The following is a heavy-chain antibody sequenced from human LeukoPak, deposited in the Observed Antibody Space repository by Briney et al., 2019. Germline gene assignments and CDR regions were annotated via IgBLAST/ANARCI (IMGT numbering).Heavy chain of an antibody. Sequence: SETLSLTCTVSGGSISSYYWSWLRQPPGKGLEWIGYIYYSGSTNYNPSLKSRVTISVDTSKNQFSLKLSSVTAADTAVYYCAREARITIFGVVTQYNWFDPWGQGTLVTVSS. CDR3: AREARITIFGVVTQYNWFDP. CDR1: GGSISSYY. V-gene: IGHV4-59*01. J-gene: IGHJ5*02. CDR2: IYYSGST. D-gene: IGHD3-3*01.